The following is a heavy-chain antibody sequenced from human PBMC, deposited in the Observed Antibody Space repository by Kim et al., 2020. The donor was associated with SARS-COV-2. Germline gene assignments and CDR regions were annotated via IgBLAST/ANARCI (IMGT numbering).Heavy chain of an antibody. J-gene: IGHJ4*02. CDR2: ISAYNGNT. V-gene: IGHV1-18*01. CDR3: ARGGYLYSSGWYTVRVNYPLLDY. CDR1: GYTFTSYG. D-gene: IGHD6-19*01. Sequence: ASVKVSCKASGYTFTSYGISWVRQAPGQGLEWMGWISAYNGNTNYAQKLQRRVTMTTDTSTSTAYMELRSLRSDDTDVYYCARGGYLYSSGWYTVRVNYPLLDYWGQGTLVTVSS.